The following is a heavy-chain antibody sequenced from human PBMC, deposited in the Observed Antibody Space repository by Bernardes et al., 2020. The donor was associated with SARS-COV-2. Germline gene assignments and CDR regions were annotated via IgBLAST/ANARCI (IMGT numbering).Heavy chain of an antibody. D-gene: IGHD4-17*01. CDR2: FYYRGIT. V-gene: IGHV4-59*01. Sequence: SKTLSPIYAVDGGSINSYYWHWTRHPAGKGLEWIGYFYYRGITNYNPPLESRVTISADTAKNRFSLKLTSVTAADPSVYYCGSGDYGDHVDYWGQGTLVTVSS. CDR1: GGSINSYY. J-gene: IGHJ4*02. CDR3: GSGDYGDHVDY.